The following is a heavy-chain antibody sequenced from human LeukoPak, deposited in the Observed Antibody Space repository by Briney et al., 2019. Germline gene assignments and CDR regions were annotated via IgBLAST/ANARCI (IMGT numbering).Heavy chain of an antibody. J-gene: IGHJ4*02. D-gene: IGHD4-17*01. Sequence: PGRSLRLSCAASGFTFSSYGMHWVRQAPGKGLEWVAVISYDGSNKYYADSVKGRFTISRDNSKNTLYLQMNSLRAEDTAVYYCAKDLRAYAHLSTVTTFPLDYWGQGTLVTVSS. CDR3: AKDLRAYAHLSTVTTFPLDY. V-gene: IGHV3-30*18. CDR1: GFTFSSYG. CDR2: ISYDGSNK.